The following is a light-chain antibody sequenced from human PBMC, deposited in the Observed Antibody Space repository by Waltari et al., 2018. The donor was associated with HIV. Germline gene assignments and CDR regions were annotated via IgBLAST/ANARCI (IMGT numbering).Light chain of an antibody. CDR3: LQDYTYPYT. CDR2: AAS. J-gene: IGKJ2*01. CDR1: QGIRND. Sequence: AIQMTQSPSSLSASVGDTVTITCRASQGIRNDLGWYQLKPGKAPKLLIYAASTLQSGVPSRFSGSESGTDFTLTISSLQPEDFATYYCLQDYTYPYTFGQGTKLEIK. V-gene: IGKV1-6*01.